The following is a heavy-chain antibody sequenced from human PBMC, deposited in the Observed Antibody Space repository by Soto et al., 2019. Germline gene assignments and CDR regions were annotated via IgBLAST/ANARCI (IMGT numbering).Heavy chain of an antibody. J-gene: IGHJ4*02. Sequence: DVQLLESGGDLVQPGGSLRLSCAASGFTFISYAMNWVRQAPGKGLEWVSAIGGGGDSTYYADSVKGRFTISRDNSKSTLYLQMNSLRAEDTALYYCAKVGRPTLANYFDSWGQGTLVTVSS. V-gene: IGHV3-23*01. CDR3: AKVGRPTLANYFDS. CDR1: GFTFISYA. CDR2: IGGGGDST.